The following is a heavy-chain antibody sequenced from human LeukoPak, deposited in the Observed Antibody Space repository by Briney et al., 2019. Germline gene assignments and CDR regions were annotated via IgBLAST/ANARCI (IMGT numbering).Heavy chain of an antibody. CDR1: GGSISSTNW. J-gene: IGHJ4*02. Sequence: PSETLSLTCGVSGGSISSTNWWTWVRPPPGKGLEWIGEIDHSGSTNYNPSLKSRVTISVDTSKNQFSLKLSSVTAADTAVYYWAKAYFYGSGTAIRLLYYWGQGTLGTVSS. D-gene: IGHD3-10*01. CDR3: AKAYFYGSGTAIRLLYY. CDR2: IDHSGST. V-gene: IGHV4-4*02.